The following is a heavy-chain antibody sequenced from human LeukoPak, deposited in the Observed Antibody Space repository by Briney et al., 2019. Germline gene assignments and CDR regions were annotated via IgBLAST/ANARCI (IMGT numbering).Heavy chain of an antibody. Sequence: GGSLRLSCAASGFSFSGYSMNWVRQAPGKGLEWVSSISSSSRHMHYADSVKGRFTISRDNAKNSLYLQMSSLRAEDTAVYYCASALEWLPETDYWGQGTLVTVSS. J-gene: IGHJ4*02. CDR1: GFSFSGYS. V-gene: IGHV3-21*01. CDR2: ISSSSRHM. D-gene: IGHD3-3*01. CDR3: ASALEWLPETDY.